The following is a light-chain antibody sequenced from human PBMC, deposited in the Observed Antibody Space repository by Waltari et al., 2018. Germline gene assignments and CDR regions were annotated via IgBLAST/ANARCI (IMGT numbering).Light chain of an antibody. CDR1: QSLLHRTGYNY. J-gene: IGKJ2*01. CDR3: MQALQTPYT. CDR2: LAS. V-gene: IGKV2-28*01. Sequence: DIVMTQSPRSLPVTPGEPASISRRSSQSLLHRTGYNYLHWYLQKAGQSPQLLIDLASNRASGVPDRFSGSGSGTDFTLKISRVEAEDIGIYYCMQALQTPYTFGQGTKLEIK.